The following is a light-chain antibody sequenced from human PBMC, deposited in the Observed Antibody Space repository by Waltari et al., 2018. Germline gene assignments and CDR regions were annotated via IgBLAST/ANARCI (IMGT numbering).Light chain of an antibody. CDR2: GVS. Sequence: QSALTQPASVSGSPRQSITISGTGTSSDIGGFNYVSWYPQHSGKAPRLIIFGVSERPSGVSNRFSGSKSGNTASLTISGLQAEDEADYYCSSFTRAKTWVFGGGTKVTVL. J-gene: IGLJ3*02. V-gene: IGLV2-14*03. CDR3: SSFTRAKTWV. CDR1: SSDIGGFNY.